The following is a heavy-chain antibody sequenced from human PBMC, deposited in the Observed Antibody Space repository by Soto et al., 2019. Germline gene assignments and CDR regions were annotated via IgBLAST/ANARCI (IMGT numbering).Heavy chain of an antibody. J-gene: IGHJ3*02. V-gene: IGHV3-30*03. CDR3: ATASSSGSSDAFDI. CDR1: GFTFSRYG. Sequence: QVQLVESGGGVVQPGRSLRLSCAASGFTFSRYGMHWVRQAPGKGLEWVALISYDGSNKYYADSVKGRFTISRDNSKNTLYLQLNSLRAEDTAVYYCATASSSGSSDAFDIWGQGTMVTVSS. D-gene: IGHD6-19*01. CDR2: ISYDGSNK.